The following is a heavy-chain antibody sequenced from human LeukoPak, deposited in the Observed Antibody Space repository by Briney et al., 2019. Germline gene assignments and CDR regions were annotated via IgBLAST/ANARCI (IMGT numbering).Heavy chain of an antibody. CDR2: ISPSGGST. CDR1: GYTFTSNY. J-gene: IGHJ5*02. CDR3: ARSLITIFGVAPRVYNWFDP. D-gene: IGHD3-3*01. V-gene: IGHV1-46*01. Sequence: ASVKVSCKAFGYTFTSNYMHWVRQAPGQGPEWMGVISPSGGSTTYAQKFQGGVTITRNTSISTAYMELSSLRSKDTAVSYCARSLITIFGVAPRVYNWFDPWGQGTLVTVSS.